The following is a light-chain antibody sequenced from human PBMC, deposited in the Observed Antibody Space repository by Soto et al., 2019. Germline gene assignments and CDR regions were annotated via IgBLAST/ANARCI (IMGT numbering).Light chain of an antibody. Sequence: EIVLTQSPATLSLSPGERATLSCRASQSVSNYLAWYQQKPGQAPRLLIYGASNRATGIPARFSGSGSGTDFTLTISSLEPEDFAVYYCQHRSNWPPYTFGQGTKLEIK. V-gene: IGKV3-11*01. CDR1: QSVSNY. J-gene: IGKJ2*01. CDR2: GAS. CDR3: QHRSNWPPYT.